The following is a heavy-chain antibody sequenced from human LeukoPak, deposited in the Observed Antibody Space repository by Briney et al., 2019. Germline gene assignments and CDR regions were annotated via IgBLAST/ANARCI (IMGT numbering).Heavy chain of an antibody. D-gene: IGHD2-2*01. CDR3: AKDALDIVVVPAAIGFDP. Sequence: GGSLRLSCAASGFTFSSYAMSWVRQAPGKGLEWISASSGRGGSTYYADSVKGRFTISRDNAKNTLYLQMNSLRAEDTAVYYCAKDALDIVVVPAAIGFDPWGQGTLVTVSS. CDR1: GFTFSSYA. CDR2: SSGRGGST. J-gene: IGHJ5*02. V-gene: IGHV3-23*01.